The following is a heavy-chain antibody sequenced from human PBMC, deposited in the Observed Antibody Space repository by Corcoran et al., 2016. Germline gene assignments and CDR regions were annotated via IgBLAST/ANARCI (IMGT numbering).Heavy chain of an antibody. J-gene: IGHJ5*02. CDR1: GGSISSSSYY. Sequence: QLQLQESGPGLVKPSETLSLTCTVSGGSISSSSYYWGWIRQPPGKGLEWIGSIYYSGSTYYNPSLKSRVTISVDTSKNQFSLKLSSVTAADTAVYYWARDRTVTILGVVIISWFDPWGQGTLVTVSS. CDR3: ARDRTVTILGVVIISWFDP. D-gene: IGHD3-3*01. V-gene: IGHV4-39*07. CDR2: IYYSGST.